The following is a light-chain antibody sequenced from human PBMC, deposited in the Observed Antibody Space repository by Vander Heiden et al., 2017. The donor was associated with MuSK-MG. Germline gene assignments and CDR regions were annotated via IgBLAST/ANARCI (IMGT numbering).Light chain of an antibody. V-gene: IGLV3-19*01. CDR2: GKN. J-gene: IGLJ2*01. CDR1: SLRSYY. CDR3: NSRDSSGNHLV. Sequence: SSELTQDLAVSVALGQTVRITCQGDSLRSYYASWYQQKPGQAPVLVIYGKNNRPSGIPDRFSGSSSGNTASLTITGAQAEDEADYYCNSRDSSGNHLVFGGGTKLTVL.